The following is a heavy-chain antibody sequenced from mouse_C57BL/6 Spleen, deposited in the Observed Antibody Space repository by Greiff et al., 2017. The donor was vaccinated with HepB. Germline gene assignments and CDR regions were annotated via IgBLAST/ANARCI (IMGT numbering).Heavy chain of an antibody. J-gene: IGHJ2*01. CDR1: GYTFTDYN. CDR3: ARLYYGSSYYFDY. V-gene: IGHV1-18*01. D-gene: IGHD1-1*01. CDR2: INPNNGGT. Sequence: EVKLVESGPELVKPGASVKIPCKASGYTFTDYNMDWVKQSHGKSLEWIGDINPNNGGTIYNQKFKGKATLTVDKSSSTAYMELRSLTSEDTAVYYCARLYYGSSYYFDYWGQGTTLTVSS.